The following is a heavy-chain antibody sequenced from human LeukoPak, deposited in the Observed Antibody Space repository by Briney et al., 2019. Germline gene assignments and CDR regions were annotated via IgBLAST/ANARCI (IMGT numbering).Heavy chain of an antibody. D-gene: IGHD2-21*02. Sequence: SETLSLTCTVSGGSISNCYWSWIRQPPGKGLEWIGYIYYSGSTNYNPSLKSRVTISVDTSKNQFSLKLSSVTAADTAVYYCAGLPEAYCGGDCPDYWGQGTLVTVSS. CDR1: GGSISNCY. CDR3: AGLPEAYCGGDCPDY. V-gene: IGHV4-59*01. CDR2: IYYSGST. J-gene: IGHJ4*02.